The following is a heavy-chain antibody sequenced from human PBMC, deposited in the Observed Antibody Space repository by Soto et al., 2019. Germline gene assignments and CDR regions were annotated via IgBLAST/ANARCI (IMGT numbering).Heavy chain of an antibody. D-gene: IGHD3-16*01. CDR2: VSTSGSNK. CDR1: GFTFSTFE. V-gene: IGHV3-48*03. Sequence: GGSLRLSCAASGFTFSTFEMNWVRQAPGKGLEWVSFVSTSGSNKYYADSVKGRFTISRDNAKNSLFLQMNSLRAEDTAVYYWARGAQGGVIGRFFFAPGGQG. CDR3: ARGAQGGVIGRFFFAP. J-gene: IGHJ5*02.